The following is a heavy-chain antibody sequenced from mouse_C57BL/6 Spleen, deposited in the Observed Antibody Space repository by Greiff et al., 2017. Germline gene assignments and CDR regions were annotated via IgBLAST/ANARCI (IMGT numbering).Heavy chain of an antibody. J-gene: IGHJ4*01. CDR1: GFSLTSYG. Sequence: QVQLKESGPGLVQPSQSLSITCTVSGFSLTSYGVHWVRQSPGKGLEWLGVIWRGGSTNYNAAFKSRLTITKDNSKSQVYFKMNSLQADDTAVYYCAIIPTVGNYHAMDYWGQGTSVTVSS. CDR2: IWRGGST. CDR3: AIIPTVGNYHAMDY. D-gene: IGHD1-1*01. V-gene: IGHV2-5*01.